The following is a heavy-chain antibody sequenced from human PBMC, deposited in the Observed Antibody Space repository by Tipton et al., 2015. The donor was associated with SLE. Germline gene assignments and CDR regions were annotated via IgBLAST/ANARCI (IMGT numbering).Heavy chain of an antibody. Sequence: LRLSCTVSGGSISSYYWSWIRQPPGKGLEWIGYIYYSGSTNYNPSLKSRVTISVDTSKTQFSLKLSSVTAADTAVYYCARGGTGGDAFDIWGQGTMVTVSS. CDR3: ARGGTGGDAFDI. D-gene: IGHD7-27*01. CDR1: GGSISSYY. J-gene: IGHJ3*02. V-gene: IGHV4-59*01. CDR2: IYYSGST.